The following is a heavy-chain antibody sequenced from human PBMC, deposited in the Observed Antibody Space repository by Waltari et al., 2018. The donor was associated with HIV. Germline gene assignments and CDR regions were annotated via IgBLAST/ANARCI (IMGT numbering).Heavy chain of an antibody. V-gene: IGHV3-15*01. CDR2: IKRKRDGGAT. J-gene: IGHJ3*02. CDR3: TTGVYPTEAFDI. Sequence: EVQVVESGGGLVKLGGSFRVSCASFKVNFDNVWMTWVRQAPGKGLQWVGRIKRKRDGGATDYAASVKGRFVISRDDSQNTLYLQMNSLKIDDTAMYYCTTGVYPTEAFDIWGQGTMVTVSS. CDR1: KVNFDNVW.